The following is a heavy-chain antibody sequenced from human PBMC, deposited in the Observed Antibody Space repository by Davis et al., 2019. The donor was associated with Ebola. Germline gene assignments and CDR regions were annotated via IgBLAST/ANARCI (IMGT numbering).Heavy chain of an antibody. V-gene: IGHV3-9*01. Sequence: PGGSLRLSCAASGFTFDDYAMHWVRQAPGKGLEWVSGISWNSGNIGYADSVKGRFTISRDNAKNSLYLQMNSLRAEDTALYYCAKDSRAVAGTSVGGWIGYFDYWGQGTLVTVS. CDR1: GFTFDDYA. CDR2: ISWNSGNI. D-gene: IGHD6-19*01. CDR3: AKDSRAVAGTSVGGWIGYFDY. J-gene: IGHJ4*02.